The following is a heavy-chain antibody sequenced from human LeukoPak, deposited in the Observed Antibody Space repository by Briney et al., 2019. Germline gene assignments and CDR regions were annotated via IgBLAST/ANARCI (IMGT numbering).Heavy chain of an antibody. CDR2: IYTSGST. Sequence: SQTLSLTCTVSGGSISRGSYYWSWIRQPAGTGLEWIGRIYTSGSTDYNPSLNSRITTSLDTSKNQFSLRLSSVTAGDTAVYYCARGNDYGDYYYYYYMDVWGKGTTVTISS. J-gene: IGHJ6*03. V-gene: IGHV4-61*02. CDR1: GGSISRGSYY. CDR3: ARGNDYGDYYYYYYMDV. D-gene: IGHD4-17*01.